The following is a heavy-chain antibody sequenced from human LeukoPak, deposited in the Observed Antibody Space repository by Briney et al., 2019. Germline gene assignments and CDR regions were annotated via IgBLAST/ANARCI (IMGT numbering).Heavy chain of an antibody. D-gene: IGHD2-2*01. Sequence: TSETLSLTCTVSGGSISSYYWSWIRQPPGKGLEWIGYIYYSGGTNYNPSLKSRVTISVDTSKNQFSLKLSSVTAADTAAYYCARVRRDIVVVPAVWAYGMDVWGQGTTVTVSS. CDR3: ARVRRDIVVVPAVWAYGMDV. V-gene: IGHV4-59*01. J-gene: IGHJ6*02. CDR1: GGSISSYY. CDR2: IYYSGGT.